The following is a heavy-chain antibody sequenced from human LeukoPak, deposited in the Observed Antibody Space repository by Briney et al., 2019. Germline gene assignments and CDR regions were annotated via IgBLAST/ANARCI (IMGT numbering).Heavy chain of an antibody. CDR1: GFTFSSYW. J-gene: IGHJ3*02. D-gene: IGHD3-22*01. V-gene: IGHV4-4*01. Sequence: GSLRLSCAASGFTFSSYWMHWVRQPPGKGLEWIGEIYHSGSTNYNPSLKSRVTISVDKSKNQFSLKLSSVTAADTAVYFCARGPYSYDSSGAFDIWGQGTMVTVSS. CDR3: ARGPYSYDSSGAFDI. CDR2: IYHSGST.